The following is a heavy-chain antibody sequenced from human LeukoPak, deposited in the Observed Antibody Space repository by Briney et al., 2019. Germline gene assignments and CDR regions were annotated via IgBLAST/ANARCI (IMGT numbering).Heavy chain of an antibody. CDR2: INPSGSNT. CDR3: ARVLHGDYGWFRYFDL. V-gene: IGHV1-46*01. Sequence: GASVKVSCKASGYTFISYCLHWVRQAPGQGLEWMGIINPSGSNTNYAQKFQGRVTLTTDTSTSTVYMELSSLRSEDTAVYYCARVLHGDYGWFRYFDLWGRGTLVTVSS. D-gene: IGHD4-17*01. J-gene: IGHJ2*01. CDR1: GYTFISYC.